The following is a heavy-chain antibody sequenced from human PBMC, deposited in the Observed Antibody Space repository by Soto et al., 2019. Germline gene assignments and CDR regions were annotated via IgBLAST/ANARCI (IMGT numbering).Heavy chain of an antibody. CDR3: VGQRTTVPTQAYFDY. Sequence: SETLSLTCTVSGGSVTNRSYYWGWIRQSPGKGLEWIGSVYYRGRSYSKSSVKSRVTISVDTCKIRFSLSLNSVTASDTAVYFCVGQRTTVPTQAYFDYWGPGALGTV. D-gene: IGHD4-17*01. J-gene: IGHJ4*02. V-gene: IGHV4-39*01. CDR2: VYYRGRS. CDR1: GGSVTNRSYY.